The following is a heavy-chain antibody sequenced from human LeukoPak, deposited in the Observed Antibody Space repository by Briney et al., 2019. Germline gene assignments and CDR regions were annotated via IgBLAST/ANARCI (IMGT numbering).Heavy chain of an antibody. D-gene: IGHD3-3*01. CDR3: ARGVPHYDFWSGYPTFDY. CDR1: GGSISSGGYY. Sequence: PSETLSLTCTVSGGSISSGGYYWSWIRQHPGKGLEWIGYIYYSGSTYYNPSLKSRVTISVDTSKNQFSLKLSSVTAADTAVYYCARGVPHYDFWSGYPTFDYWGQGTLVTVSS. J-gene: IGHJ4*02. CDR2: IYYSGST. V-gene: IGHV4-31*03.